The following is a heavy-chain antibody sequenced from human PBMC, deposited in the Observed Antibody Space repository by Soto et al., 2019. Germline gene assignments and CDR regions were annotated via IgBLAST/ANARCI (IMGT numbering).Heavy chain of an antibody. J-gene: IGHJ4*02. Sequence: QVQLVQSGAEVKKPGASVRVSCKASGYTFTNYGISWVRQAPGQGLEWMGWISAYNGNTNYAQKLQGRVTMTTDTSTNTADMELRSLRSDDTAVYYCAGGTGGDYGDYWGQGTLVTVSS. V-gene: IGHV1-18*01. CDR3: AGGTGGDYGDY. CDR2: ISAYNGNT. CDR1: GYTFTNYG. D-gene: IGHD3-16*01.